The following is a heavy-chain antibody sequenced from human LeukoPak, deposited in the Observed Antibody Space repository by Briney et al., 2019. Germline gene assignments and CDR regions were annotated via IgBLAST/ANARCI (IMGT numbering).Heavy chain of an antibody. CDR3: ARVVKGSSWWFDP. J-gene: IGHJ5*02. CDR2: ISSSGSTI. V-gene: IGHV3-11*01. CDR1: GFTFSDYY. D-gene: IGHD6-13*01. Sequence: PGGSLRLSSAASGFTFSDYYMSWIRQAPGKGLEWVSYISSSGSTIYYADSVKGRFTISRDNAKNSLYLQMNSLRAEDTAVYYCARVVKGSSWWFDPWGQGTLVTVSS.